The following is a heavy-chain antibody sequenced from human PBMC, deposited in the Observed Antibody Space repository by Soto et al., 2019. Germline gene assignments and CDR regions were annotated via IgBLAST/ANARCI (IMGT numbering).Heavy chain of an antibody. CDR3: ATFTPSTYYYDSSGYYPDDY. J-gene: IGHJ4*02. CDR1: GFTVSSNY. D-gene: IGHD3-22*01. V-gene: IGHV3-53*01. Sequence: GSLRLSCAAXGFTVSSNYMSWVRQAPGKGLEWVSVIYSGGSTYYADSVKGRFTISRDNSKNTLYLQMNSLRAEDTAVYYCATFTPSTYYYDSSGYYPDDYWGQGTLVTVSS. CDR2: IYSGGST.